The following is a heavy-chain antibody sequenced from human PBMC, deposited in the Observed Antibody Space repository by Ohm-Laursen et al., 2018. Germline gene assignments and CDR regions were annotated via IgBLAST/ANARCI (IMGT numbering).Heavy chain of an antibody. V-gene: IGHV5-51*03. CDR1: GYSFTSNW. CDR2: IYPADSDT. J-gene: IGHJ5*02. D-gene: IGHD3-22*01. Sequence: GESLRISCKGSGYSFTSNWIGWVRQMPGKGLEWMAIIYPADSDTRYTPSFQGQVTISVDKSINTAYLQWSSLKASDTAMYYCARTEKGRGGYFDRWGLGTLVTVSS. CDR3: ARTEKGRGGYFDR.